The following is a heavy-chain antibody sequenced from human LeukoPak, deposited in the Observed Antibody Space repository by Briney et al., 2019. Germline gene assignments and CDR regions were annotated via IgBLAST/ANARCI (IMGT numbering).Heavy chain of an antibody. Sequence: ASVKVSCKASGYTFTRYYLHWVRQAPGQGLEWMGWINPNSGGTNYAQRFQGRISMTRDTSISTAYMELNRLRSDDTAVYYCATSHYWGQGTLVTVSS. CDR2: INPNSGGT. CDR1: GYTFTRYY. D-gene: IGHD3-9*01. J-gene: IGHJ4*02. V-gene: IGHV1-2*02. CDR3: ATSHY.